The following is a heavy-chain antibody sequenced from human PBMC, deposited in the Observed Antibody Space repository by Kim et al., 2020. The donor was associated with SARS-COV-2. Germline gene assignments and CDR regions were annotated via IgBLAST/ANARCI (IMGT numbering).Heavy chain of an antibody. CDR3: ARLGPVTANYYYGMDV. J-gene: IGHJ6*02. Sequence: DSGRSRFTLSRDNTRNTVYLQMNSLGAEDTAVYFCARLGPVTANYYYGMDVWGQGTTVTVSS. V-gene: IGHV3-53*01. D-gene: IGHD2-21*02.